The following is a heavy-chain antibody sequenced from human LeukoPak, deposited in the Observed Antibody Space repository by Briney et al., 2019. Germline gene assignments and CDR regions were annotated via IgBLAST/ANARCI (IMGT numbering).Heavy chain of an antibody. J-gene: IGHJ4*02. V-gene: IGHV1-69*05. CDR1: GGTFSSYA. CDR2: IIPIFGTA. CDR3: ASRLVPSYYAENGGNFDY. Sequence: SVKVSCKASGGTFSSYAISWVRQAPGQGLEWMGEIIPIFGTANYAQKFQGRVTITTDESTSTAYMELSSLRSEDTAVYYCASRLVPSYYAENGGNFDYWGQGTLVTVSS. D-gene: IGHD2/OR15-2a*01.